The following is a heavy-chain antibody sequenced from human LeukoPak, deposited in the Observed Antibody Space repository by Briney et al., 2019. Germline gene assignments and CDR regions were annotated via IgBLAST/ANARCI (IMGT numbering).Heavy chain of an antibody. Sequence: GRSLRLSCAASGFTFSSYGMHWVRQAPGKGLDWVAVISYDGSYKYYADSVKGRFTISRDNSKNTLYLQMNSLRGEDTAVYYCAKDHSGSYPYYYGMDVWGQGTTVTVSS. CDR1: GFTFSSYG. D-gene: IGHD6-25*01. J-gene: IGHJ6*02. CDR3: AKDHSGSYPYYYGMDV. CDR2: ISYDGSYK. V-gene: IGHV3-30*18.